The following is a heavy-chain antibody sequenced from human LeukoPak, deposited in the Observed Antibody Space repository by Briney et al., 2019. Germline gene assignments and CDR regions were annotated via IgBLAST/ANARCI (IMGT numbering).Heavy chain of an antibody. V-gene: IGHV1-2*02. CDR1: GYIFTDYY. CDR3: ARKERGDTYYYDSSGHADH. J-gene: IGHJ4*02. Sequence: GASVKVSCKASGYIFTDYYMHWVRQAPGQGLEWMGWINPNSGGTNYAQKFQGRVTMTRDTSISTAYMELSRLRSDDTAVYYCARKERGDTYYYDSSGHADHWGQGTLVTVSS. D-gene: IGHD3-22*01. CDR2: INPNSGGT.